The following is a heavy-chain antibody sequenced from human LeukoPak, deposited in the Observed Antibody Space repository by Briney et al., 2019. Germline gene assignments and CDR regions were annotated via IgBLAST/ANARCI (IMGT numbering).Heavy chain of an antibody. CDR1: GDTVTGFS. V-gene: IGHV1-24*01. D-gene: IGHD5-18*01. J-gene: IGHJ4*02. CDR2: FDPEDGAR. Sequence: ASVKVSCKVSGDTVTGFSIHWVRQAPGHGLEWMGGFDPEDGARIFAQKFQGRVTMTEDTSTDTAYMDLSSLRSEDTAVYYCATGYTYDYSLYWGQGTLVTISS. CDR3: ATGYTYDYSLY.